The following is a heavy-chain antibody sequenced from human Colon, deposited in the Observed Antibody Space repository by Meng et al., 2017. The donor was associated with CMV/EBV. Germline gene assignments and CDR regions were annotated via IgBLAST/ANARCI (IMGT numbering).Heavy chain of an antibody. CDR3: ARGKQAGFDL. D-gene: IGHD6-13*01. Sequence: QVQVVQSVGEVKKPWSSVKVSCKASGGTFDTSTFNWVRQAPGQGLEWMGGIIPMFGSPSYSQKFRGRVTITADELEVNSLRSEDTAVYYCARGKQAGFDLWGQGTLVTVSS. V-gene: IGHV1-69*12. CDR1: GGTFDTST. CDR2: IIPMFGSP. J-gene: IGHJ5*02.